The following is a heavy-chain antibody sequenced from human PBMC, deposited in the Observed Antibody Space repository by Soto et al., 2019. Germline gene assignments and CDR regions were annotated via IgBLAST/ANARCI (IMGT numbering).Heavy chain of an antibody. CDR3: AREPQGTYYDILTGYYNAFDY. CDR2: INAGNGNT. J-gene: IGHJ4*02. D-gene: IGHD3-9*01. Sequence: ASVKVSCKASGYTFTSYAMHWVRQAPGQRLEWMGWINAGNGNTKYSQKFKGRVTITRDTSASTAYMELSSLRSEDTAVYYCAREPQGTYYDILTGYYNAFDYWGQGTLVTVSS. V-gene: IGHV1-3*01. CDR1: GYTFTSYA.